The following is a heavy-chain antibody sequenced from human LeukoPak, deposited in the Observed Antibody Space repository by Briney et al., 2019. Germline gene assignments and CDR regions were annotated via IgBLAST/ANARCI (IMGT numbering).Heavy chain of an antibody. V-gene: IGHV4-39*01. D-gene: IGHD4-17*01. CDR1: SDSISSSSYY. J-gene: IGHJ2*01. CDR2: IYYSGTN. Sequence: PSETLSLTCTVCSDSISSSSYYCGWLRQPPGKGLEWIGSIYYSGTNHYNPSLKSRVTISVDTSKNQFSLKLRSVTAADTAVYYCGRDYGDYPYWYFDPWGRGPVVTVSS. CDR3: GRDYGDYPYWYFDP.